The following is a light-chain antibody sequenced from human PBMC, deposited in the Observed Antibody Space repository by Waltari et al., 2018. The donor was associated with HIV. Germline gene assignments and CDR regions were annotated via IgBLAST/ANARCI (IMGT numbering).Light chain of an antibody. Sequence: QSALTQPPSASGSPGQSVTISCTGTSSDVGAYKYVSWYQQHPGKAPKLMIYDVSKRPSGVPDRFSGSKSGNTASLTVSGLQAEDEADYYCSSYAGSNNWVVFGGGTKLTVL. J-gene: IGLJ2*01. CDR2: DVS. V-gene: IGLV2-8*01. CDR1: SSDVGAYKY. CDR3: SSYAGSNNWVV.